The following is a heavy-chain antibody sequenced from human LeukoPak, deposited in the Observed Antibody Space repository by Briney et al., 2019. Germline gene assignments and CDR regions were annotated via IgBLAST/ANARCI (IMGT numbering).Heavy chain of an antibody. Sequence: PGGSLRLSCAASGFTFSSYAMSWVRQAPGKGLEWVSAISASGDSTYYADSVKGRLTISRDNSRDTLFLQMNSLRAEDTAVYYCAKCQGYYYMDVWGKGTTVTVSS. CDR2: ISASGDST. V-gene: IGHV3-23*01. CDR3: AKCQGYYYMDV. CDR1: GFTFSSYA. J-gene: IGHJ6*03.